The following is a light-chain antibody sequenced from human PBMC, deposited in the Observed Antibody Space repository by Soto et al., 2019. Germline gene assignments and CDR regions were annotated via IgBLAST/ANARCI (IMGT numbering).Light chain of an antibody. J-gene: IGKJ1*01. V-gene: IGKV3-20*01. Sequence: EIVLTQSPGTLSLSPGERATLSCRASQSVSSSFLAWYQQKPGQAPRPLIYGASSRATGIPDRFSGSGSGTDFTLTISRQEPEDFAVDYCQQYDSSPWTFGQGTKVEIK. CDR3: QQYDSSPWT. CDR1: QSVSSSF. CDR2: GAS.